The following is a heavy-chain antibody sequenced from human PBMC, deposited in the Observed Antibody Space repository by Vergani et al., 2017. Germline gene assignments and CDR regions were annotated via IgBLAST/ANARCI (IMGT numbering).Heavy chain of an antibody. CDR1: GFTFSTYS. Sequence: EVQLVESGGGLVKPGGSLRLSCGASGFTFSTYSMIWVRQAPGKGLEWVSSISSSSSYIYWADSVKGRFTISRDNAKNSLYLQMNSLRAEDTAVYYCATAKVTTPYYSGMDVWGRGTTVTVSS. D-gene: IGHD4-17*01. CDR2: ISSSSSYI. V-gene: IGHV3-21*01. CDR3: ATAKVTTPYYSGMDV. J-gene: IGHJ6*02.